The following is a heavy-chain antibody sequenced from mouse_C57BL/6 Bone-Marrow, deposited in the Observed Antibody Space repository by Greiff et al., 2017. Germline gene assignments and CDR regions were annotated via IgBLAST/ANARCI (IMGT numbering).Heavy chain of an antibody. CDR3: ARFLDGYYEYFDV. D-gene: IGHD2-3*01. CDR1: GFNIKNTY. J-gene: IGHJ1*03. CDR2: IDPANGNT. Sequence: EVKLQESVAELVRPGASVKLSCTASGFNIKNTYMHWVKQRPEQGLEWIGRIDPANGNTKYAPKFQGKATITADTSSNTAYLQLSSLTSEGTAIYYCARFLDGYYEYFDVWGTGTTVTVSS. V-gene: IGHV14-3*01.